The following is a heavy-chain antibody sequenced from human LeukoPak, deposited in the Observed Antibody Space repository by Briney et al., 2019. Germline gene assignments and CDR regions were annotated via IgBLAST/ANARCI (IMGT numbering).Heavy chain of an antibody. V-gene: IGHV1-18*04. D-gene: IGHD2-2*01. CDR2: ISAYNGNT. CDR3: ASHYCSSTSCYADCGMDV. J-gene: IGHJ6*04. CDR1: GYTFTSYG. Sequence: ASVKVSCKASGYTFTSYGISWVRQAPGQGLEWMGWISAYNGNTNYAQKLQGRVTMTTDTSTSTAYMELRSLRSDDTAVYYCASHYCSSTSCYADCGMDVWGKGTTVTVSS.